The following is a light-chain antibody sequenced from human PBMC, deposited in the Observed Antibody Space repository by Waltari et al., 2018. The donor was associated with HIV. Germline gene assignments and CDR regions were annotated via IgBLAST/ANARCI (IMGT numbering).Light chain of an antibody. CDR3: CSYAGTYTLK. CDR2: DVT. Sequence: QSALTQPRSVSASPGPSVTISCTGTSRDVGAYDFVSWYQLLPGEAPKLMIYDVTKLPSGVPDRCSGSKSANTASLHISGLQAEDEAEYYCCSYAGTYTLKFGGGTKLTV. V-gene: IGLV2-11*01. J-gene: IGLJ2*01. CDR1: SRDVGAYDF.